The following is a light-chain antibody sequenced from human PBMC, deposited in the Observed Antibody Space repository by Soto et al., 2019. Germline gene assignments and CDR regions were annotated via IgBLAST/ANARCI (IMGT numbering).Light chain of an antibody. J-gene: IGKJ1*01. CDR2: GAS. CDR1: DRISNEY. V-gene: IGKV3-20*01. Sequence: DIVLTQSPSSLSLSPGERVTLSCRASDRISNEYVAWYQQRPGQAPRLLIYGASRRALGVPARFSGSGSGADFSLTVNSLEPEDFAVYFCQKYGGAPRTFGQGTKVEV. CDR3: QKYGGAPRT.